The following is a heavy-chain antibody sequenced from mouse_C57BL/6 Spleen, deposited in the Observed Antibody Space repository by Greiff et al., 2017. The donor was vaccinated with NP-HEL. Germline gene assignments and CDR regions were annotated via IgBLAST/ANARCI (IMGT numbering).Heavy chain of an antibody. CDR3: ARTGRPPYYGSSPYAMDY. CDR2: INPYNGGT. J-gene: IGHJ4*01. D-gene: IGHD1-1*01. Sequence: VQLQQSGPVLVKPGASVKMSCKASGYTFTDYYMNWVKQSHGKSLEWIGVINPYNGGTSYNQKFKGKATLTVDKSSSTAYMELNSLTSEDSAVYYCARTGRPPYYGSSPYAMDYWGQGTSVTVSS. V-gene: IGHV1-19*01. CDR1: GYTFTDYY.